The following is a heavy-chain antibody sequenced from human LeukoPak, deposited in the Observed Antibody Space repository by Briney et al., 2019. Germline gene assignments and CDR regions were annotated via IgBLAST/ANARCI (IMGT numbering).Heavy chain of an antibody. D-gene: IGHD2/OR15-2a*01. V-gene: IGHV3-21*01. J-gene: IGHJ6*03. Sequence: GGSLRLSCAASGFTFSSYSMNWVRQAPGKGLEWVSSISSSSSYIYYADSVKGRFTISRDNAKNSLYLQMNSLRAEDTAVYYCARDGAISRPGDYYYYMDVWGKGTTVTVSS. CDR2: ISSSSSYI. CDR3: ARDGAISRPGDYYYYMDV. CDR1: GFTFSSYS.